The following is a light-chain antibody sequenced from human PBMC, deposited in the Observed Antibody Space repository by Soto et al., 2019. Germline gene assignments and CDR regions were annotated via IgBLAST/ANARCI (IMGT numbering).Light chain of an antibody. CDR3: QQSYSAPRT. Sequence: DIQMTQSPSSVSASVGARVTITCLASQSISSYLNWYQQKPGKAPKLLIYAASSLQSGVPSRFSGSGSGTDFTLTINSLQPEDFATYYCQQSYSAPRTFGQGTKVDIK. J-gene: IGKJ1*01. CDR2: AAS. V-gene: IGKV1-39*01. CDR1: QSISSY.